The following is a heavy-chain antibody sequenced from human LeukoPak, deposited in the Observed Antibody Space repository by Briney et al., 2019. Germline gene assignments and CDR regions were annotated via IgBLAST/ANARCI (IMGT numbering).Heavy chain of an antibody. CDR3: VRVGGSGDYFNPFDY. CDR2: IRQDGGEK. D-gene: IGHD3-10*01. CDR1: GFTFSSYG. J-gene: IGHJ4*02. Sequence: GGSLRLSCAASGFTFSSYGMSWVRQAPGKGLEWVATIRQDGGEKYYVDSLKGRITISRDNVKNLVFVQMDSLRDEDTAVYYCVRVGGSGDYFNPFDYWGQGTLVTVSS. V-gene: IGHV3-7*01.